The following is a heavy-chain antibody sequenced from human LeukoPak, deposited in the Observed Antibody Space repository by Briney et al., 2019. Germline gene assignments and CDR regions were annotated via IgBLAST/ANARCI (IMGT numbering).Heavy chain of an antibody. Sequence: ASVKVSCKTSGCTFTRYGVSWVRQAPGQGLEWMGWISPHNGNRDYAQKFKDRVTMTTDTSTSTVYLELRSLRPDDTAMYYCARTGYGSGSDDFDFWGQGTLVTVSS. CDR1: GCTFTRYG. CDR2: ISPHNGNR. D-gene: IGHD3-10*01. V-gene: IGHV1-18*01. J-gene: IGHJ4*02. CDR3: ARTGYGSGSDDFDF.